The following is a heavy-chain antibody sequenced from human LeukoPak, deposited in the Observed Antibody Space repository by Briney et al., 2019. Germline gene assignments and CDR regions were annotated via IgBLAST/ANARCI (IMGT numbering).Heavy chain of an antibody. Sequence: SETLSLTCSVSGRSVSSRSHYWGWIRQPPGKGLEWMGTVYYSGTTYSNPSLKSRVTISVDTSKNQFSLKLRSVTAADTAVYYCAKQSYGDLEYYYYMDVWGKGTTVIVSS. CDR1: GRSVSSRSHY. V-gene: IGHV4-39*01. CDR3: AKQSYGDLEYYYYMDV. J-gene: IGHJ6*03. CDR2: VYYSGTT. D-gene: IGHD4-17*01.